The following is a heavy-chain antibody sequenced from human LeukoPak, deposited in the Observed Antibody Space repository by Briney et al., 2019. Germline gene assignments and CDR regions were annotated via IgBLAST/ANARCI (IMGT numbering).Heavy chain of an antibody. V-gene: IGHV1-18*01. D-gene: IGHD2-15*01. Sequence: ASVKVSCKASGYIFTDYGFAWVRQAPGQGLEWLGWISNYNGRTNYAQKFLGRVTVTTDTFTTTGCMELRSLTPDDTAVYYCARWSGGSEWRYHNGMDVWGQGTTVIVSS. CDR3: ARWSGGSEWRYHNGMDV. CDR2: ISNYNGRT. J-gene: IGHJ6*02. CDR1: GYIFTDYG.